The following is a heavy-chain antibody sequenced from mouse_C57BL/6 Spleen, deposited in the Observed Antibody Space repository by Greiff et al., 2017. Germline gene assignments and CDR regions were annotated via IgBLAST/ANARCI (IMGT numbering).Heavy chain of an antibody. Sequence: QVQLQQPGAELVKPGASVKMSCKASGYTFTSYWITWVKQRPGQGLEWIGDIYPGSGSTNYNEKFKSKDTLTVDTSSSTAYMQLSSLTSEDSAVYYCASRGYYGSSPGAMDYWGQGTSVTVSS. CDR1: GYTFTSYW. V-gene: IGHV1-55*01. D-gene: IGHD1-1*01. CDR3: ASRGYYGSSPGAMDY. CDR2: IYPGSGST. J-gene: IGHJ4*01.